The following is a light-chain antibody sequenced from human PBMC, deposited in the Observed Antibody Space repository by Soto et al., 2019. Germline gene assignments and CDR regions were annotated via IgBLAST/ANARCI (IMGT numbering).Light chain of an antibody. V-gene: IGKV3-15*01. J-gene: IGKJ4*01. Sequence: EIVMTQSPSTLPVSPGKRTTLSCRASQSVSSNLASYQQKPRQAPRRLSDAASTRATGIPARFSGSGSGTEFPLTPGSLQSAAFAVSYCQQYNNWLTFGGGAKVDIK. CDR3: QQYNNWLT. CDR2: AAS. CDR1: QSVSSN.